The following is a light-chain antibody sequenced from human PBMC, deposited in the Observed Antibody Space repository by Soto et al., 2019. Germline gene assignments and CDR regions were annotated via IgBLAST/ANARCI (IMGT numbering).Light chain of an antibody. Sequence: EIVLTQSQGNMVLSPWEATTRSCSASQNVDSNYLAWYQQKPGQAPRIIIFGASGRATGIPDRFSGSGSGTDFTLTISRLEPEDFAVYYCKQYASLSWTFGQGTKVDIK. J-gene: IGKJ1*01. CDR1: QNVDSNY. CDR3: KQYASLSWT. V-gene: IGKV3-20*01. CDR2: GAS.